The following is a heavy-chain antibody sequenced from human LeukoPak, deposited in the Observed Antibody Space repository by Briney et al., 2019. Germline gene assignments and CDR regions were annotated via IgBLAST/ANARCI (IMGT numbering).Heavy chain of an antibody. Sequence: SQTLSLTCTVSGGSISSGSYYWSWIRQPAGKGLEWIGRIYTSGSTNYNPSFKSRVTISVDTSKNQFSLKLSSVTAADAAVYFCARETYCSGGSCYQFDSWGQGTLVTVSS. D-gene: IGHD2-15*01. CDR2: IYTSGST. CDR3: ARETYCSGGSCYQFDS. V-gene: IGHV4-61*02. CDR1: GGSISSGSYY. J-gene: IGHJ4*02.